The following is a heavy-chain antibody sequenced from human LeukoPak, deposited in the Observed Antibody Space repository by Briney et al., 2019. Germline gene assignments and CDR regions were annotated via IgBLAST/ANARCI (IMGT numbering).Heavy chain of an antibody. CDR2: ISGDGGIT. Sequence: GGSLRLSCAASGFTFDDYTMHWGCQAPGKGLEWVSLISGDGGITYYADSVKGRFTISRDNSKNSLYLQMSSLRTEDTALYYCAKERNYDFWSGYRGMDVWGQGTTVTASS. D-gene: IGHD3-3*01. V-gene: IGHV3-43*02. CDR3: AKERNYDFWSGYRGMDV. J-gene: IGHJ6*02. CDR1: GFTFDDYT.